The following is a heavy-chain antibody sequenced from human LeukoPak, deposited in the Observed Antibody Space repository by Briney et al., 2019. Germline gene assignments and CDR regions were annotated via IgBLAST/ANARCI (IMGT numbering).Heavy chain of an antibody. V-gene: IGHV4-34*01. Sequence: SETLSLTCAVYGGSFSGYYWSWIRQPPGKGLEWIGEINHSGSTNYNPSLKSRVTISVDTSKNQFSLKLSSVTAADTAVYYCARGGTTVTPGLLWFDPWGQGTLVTVSS. D-gene: IGHD4-17*01. J-gene: IGHJ5*02. CDR1: GGSFSGYY. CDR3: ARGGTTVTPGLLWFDP. CDR2: INHSGST.